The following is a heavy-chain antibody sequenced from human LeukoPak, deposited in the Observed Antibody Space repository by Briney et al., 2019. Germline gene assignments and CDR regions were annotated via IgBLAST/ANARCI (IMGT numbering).Heavy chain of an antibody. J-gene: IGHJ4*02. D-gene: IGHD3-10*01. CDR3: ASYGSGESFDY. CDR1: GGSISSYY. CDR2: IYYSGST. Sequence: SETPSLTCTVSGGSISSYYWSWIRQPLGKGLEWIGYIYYSGSTNYNPSLKSRVTISVDTSKNQFSLKLSSVTAADTAVYYCASYGSGESFDYWGQGTLVTVSS. V-gene: IGHV4-59*01.